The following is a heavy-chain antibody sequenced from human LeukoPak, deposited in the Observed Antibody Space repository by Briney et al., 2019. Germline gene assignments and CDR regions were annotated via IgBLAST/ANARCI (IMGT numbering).Heavy chain of an antibody. V-gene: IGHV4-59*01. CDR2: IYYSGST. CDR3: ARASLRYFDWSYD. J-gene: IGHJ4*02. D-gene: IGHD3-9*01. CDR1: GGSISSYY. Sequence: SETLSLTCTVSGGSISSYYWSWIRQPPGKGLEWIGYIYYSGSTNHNPSLKSRVTISVDTSKNQFSLKLSSVTAADTAVYYCARASLRYFDWSYDWGQGTLVAVSS.